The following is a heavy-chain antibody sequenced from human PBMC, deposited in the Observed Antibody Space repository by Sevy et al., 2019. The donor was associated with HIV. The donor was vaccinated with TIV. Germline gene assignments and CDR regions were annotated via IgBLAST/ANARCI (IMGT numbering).Heavy chain of an antibody. Sequence: GGSLRLSCVASGFTFNNFAIHWVRLAPGKGPEWVAVVSSDGAITYYANSIKGRFTVSRDKSKNSVYLQMSSLRTADAALYYCAKADSVSYYIPYDDFDIWGQGTMVTVSS. CDR1: GFTFNNFA. V-gene: IGHV3-30-3*01. J-gene: IGHJ3*02. D-gene: IGHD1-26*01. CDR3: AKADSVSYYIPYDDFDI. CDR2: VSSDGAIT.